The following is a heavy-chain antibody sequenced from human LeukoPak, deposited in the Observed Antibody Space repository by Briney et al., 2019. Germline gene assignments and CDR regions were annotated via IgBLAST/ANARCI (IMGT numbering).Heavy chain of an antibody. CDR1: GFTFSSHW. V-gene: IGHV3-7*03. Sequence: GGSLRLSCAASGFTFSSHWMSWVRQAPGKGLEWVANIKQDGSARSCVDSVKGRFTISRDNAKNSLYLQMNSLRAEDAAVYYCARDLAGGYSWNDIPAFDIWGQGTMVTVSS. CDR2: IKQDGSAR. CDR3: ARDLAGGYSWNDIPAFDI. D-gene: IGHD1-1*01. J-gene: IGHJ3*02.